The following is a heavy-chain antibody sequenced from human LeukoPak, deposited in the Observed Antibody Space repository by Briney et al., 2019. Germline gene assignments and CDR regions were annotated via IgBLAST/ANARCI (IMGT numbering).Heavy chain of an antibody. Sequence: SETLSLTCTVSGGSISSYYWSWIRQPAGKGLEWIGRIYTSGSTNYNPSPKSRVTMSVDMSKNQFSLKLSSVTAADTAVYYCARESYGSGSRRFDYWGQGTLVTVSS. CDR2: IYTSGST. J-gene: IGHJ4*02. CDR3: ARESYGSGSRRFDY. CDR1: GGSISSYY. D-gene: IGHD3-10*01. V-gene: IGHV4-4*07.